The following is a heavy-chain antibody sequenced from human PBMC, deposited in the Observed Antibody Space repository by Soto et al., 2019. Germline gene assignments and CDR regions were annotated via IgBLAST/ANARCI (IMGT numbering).Heavy chain of an antibody. CDR2: IIPSDGST. V-gene: IGHV1-46*01. CDR1: GYTFINYY. D-gene: IGHD5-12*01. J-gene: IGHJ4*02. CDR3: ARGGPEMATIGSSDD. Sequence: ASVKVSCKASGYTFINYYMHWVRQAPGQGLEWIGRIIPSDGSTHYAQRFQDRVIMTRDTSTSTAYMELNRLRSEDSAVYYCARGGPEMATIGSSDDGGQGTMVTVSS.